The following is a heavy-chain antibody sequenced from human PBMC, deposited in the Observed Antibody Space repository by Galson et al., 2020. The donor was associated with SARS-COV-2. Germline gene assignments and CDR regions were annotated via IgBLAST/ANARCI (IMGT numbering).Heavy chain of an antibody. Sequence: GESLKISCAASGFTFSSYAMHWVRQAPGKGLEWVAVISYDGSNKYYADSVKGRFTISRDNSKNTLYLQMNSLRAEDTAVYYCARGHKVATIGLPYYFDYWGQGTLVTVST. J-gene: IGHJ4*02. D-gene: IGHD5-12*01. V-gene: IGHV3-30-3*01. CDR2: ISYDGSNK. CDR3: ARGHKVATIGLPYYFDY. CDR1: GFTFSSYA.